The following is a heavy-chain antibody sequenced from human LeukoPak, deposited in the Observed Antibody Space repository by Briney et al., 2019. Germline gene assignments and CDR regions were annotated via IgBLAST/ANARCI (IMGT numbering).Heavy chain of an antibody. V-gene: IGHV3-21*01. Sequence: GGSLRLSCAASGFTFSSYAMNWVRQPPGKGLEWVSSISSSSSYIYYADSVKGRFTISRDNAKNSLYLQMNSLRAEDTAVYYCARDGVVPAALPCDYWGQGTLVTVSS. CDR3: ARDGVVPAALPCDY. CDR1: GFTFSSYA. J-gene: IGHJ4*02. CDR2: ISSSSSYI. D-gene: IGHD2-2*01.